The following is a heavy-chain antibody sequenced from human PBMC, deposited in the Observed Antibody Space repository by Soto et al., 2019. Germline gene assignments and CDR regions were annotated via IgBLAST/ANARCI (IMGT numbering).Heavy chain of an antibody. D-gene: IGHD2-15*01. CDR1: GFTFSSYD. CDR3: ARGGYCSGGSCYPLYYYYYYMDV. V-gene: IGHV3-13*01. CDR2: IGTAGDT. J-gene: IGHJ6*03. Sequence: GGSLRLSCAASGFTFSSYDMHWVRQATGKGLEWVSAIGTAGDTYYPGSVKGRFTISRENAKNSLYLQMNSLRAGDTAVYYCARGGYCSGGSCYPLYYYYYYMDVWGKGTTVTVSS.